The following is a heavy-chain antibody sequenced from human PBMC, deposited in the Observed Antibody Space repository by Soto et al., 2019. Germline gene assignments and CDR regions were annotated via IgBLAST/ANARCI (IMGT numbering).Heavy chain of an antibody. D-gene: IGHD1-26*01. CDR2: INQDGSEK. Sequence: EVHLVESGGGLVQTGGSLRLSCAIFESTVSRDWMNWVRQAPGKGLEWVAHINQDGSEKYYVDSVKGRFTISRDNAKNALYLQMNSQRPADTARYSCSGGVGDAFWGQGTLVTVSS. CDR3: SGGVGDAF. CDR1: ESTVSRDW. V-gene: IGHV3-7*01. J-gene: IGHJ4*02.